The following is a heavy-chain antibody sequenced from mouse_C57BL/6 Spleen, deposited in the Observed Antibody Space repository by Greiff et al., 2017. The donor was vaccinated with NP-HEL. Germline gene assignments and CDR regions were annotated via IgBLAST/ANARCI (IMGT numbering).Heavy chain of an antibody. CDR2: ILPGSGST. Sequence: QVQLKESGAELMKPGASVKLSCKATGYTFTGYWIEWVKQRPGHGLEWIGEILPGSGSTNYNEKFKGKATFTADTSSNTAYMQLSSLTTEDSAIYYCASRKVYDGYYLLFAYWGQGTLVTVSA. D-gene: IGHD2-3*01. J-gene: IGHJ3*01. CDR3: ASRKVYDGYYLLFAY. V-gene: IGHV1-9*01. CDR1: GYTFTGYW.